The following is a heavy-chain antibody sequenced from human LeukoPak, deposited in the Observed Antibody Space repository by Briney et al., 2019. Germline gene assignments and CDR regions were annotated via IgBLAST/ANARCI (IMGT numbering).Heavy chain of an antibody. CDR3: ARMFSQSHIRYFDWLLGALDDAFDI. V-gene: IGHV4-39*01. Sequence: KPSETLSLTCTVSGGSISSSSYYWGWIRQPPGKGLEWIGSIYYSGSTYYNPSLKSRVTISVDTSKNQFSLKLSSVTAADTAVYYCARMFSQSHIRYFDWLLGALDDAFDIWGQGTMVTVSS. J-gene: IGHJ3*02. D-gene: IGHD3-9*01. CDR1: GGSISSSSYY. CDR2: IYYSGST.